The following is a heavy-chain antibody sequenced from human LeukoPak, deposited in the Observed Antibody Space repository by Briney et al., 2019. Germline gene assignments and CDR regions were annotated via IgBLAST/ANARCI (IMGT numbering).Heavy chain of an antibody. D-gene: IGHD1-14*01. CDR1: GGSISSSSYY. J-gene: IGHJ3*02. Sequence: SETLSLTCTVSGGSISSSSYYWGWIRQPPGKGLEWIGSIYYSGSTYYNPSLKSRVTISVDRSKNQFSLKLSSVTAADTAVYYCAGAGDHSAAFDIWGQGTMVTVSS. CDR2: IYYSGST. CDR3: AGAGDHSAAFDI. V-gene: IGHV4-39*07.